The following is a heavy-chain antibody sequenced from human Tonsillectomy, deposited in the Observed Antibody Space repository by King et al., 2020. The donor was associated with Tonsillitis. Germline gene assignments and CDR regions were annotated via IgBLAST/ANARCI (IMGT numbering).Heavy chain of an antibody. J-gene: IGHJ4*02. CDR1: GFTFSSYG. CDR2: ISNDGSNK. D-gene: IGHD3-22*01. Sequence: VQLVEAGGGVVQPGRSLRLSCAASGFTFSSYGMHWVRQAPGKGLEWVAVISNDGSNKYYADSVKGRFTISRDNSKNTLYLQMNSLRAEDTAVYYCAKDLWHYDSSGYPCGYWGQGTLVTVSS. CDR3: AKDLWHYDSSGYPCGY. V-gene: IGHV3-30*18.